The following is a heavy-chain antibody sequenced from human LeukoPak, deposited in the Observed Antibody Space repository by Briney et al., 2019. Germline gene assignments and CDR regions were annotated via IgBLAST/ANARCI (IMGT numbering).Heavy chain of an antibody. D-gene: IGHD6-19*01. CDR2: IFGSGGSA. V-gene: IGHV3-23*01. Sequence: GGSLRLSCAASGFTFSSYAMSWVRQAPGKGLEWVSGIFGSGGSAHYADSVKGRFTISRDNSKNTVYLQMDSLRVEDTAVYYCGKTTTGYSSGRYPGWPVDYWGQGTLVTVSS. J-gene: IGHJ4*02. CDR1: GFTFSSYA. CDR3: GKTTTGYSSGRYPGWPVDY.